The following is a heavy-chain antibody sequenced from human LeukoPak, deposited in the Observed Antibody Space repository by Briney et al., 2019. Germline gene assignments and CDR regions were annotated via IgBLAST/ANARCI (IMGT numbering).Heavy chain of an antibody. V-gene: IGHV3-7*01. CDR1: GFTFSSYW. CDR3: ASEGLDSSGWTD. J-gene: IGHJ4*02. Sequence: GGSLRLSCAASGFTFSSYWMSWVRQAPGKGLEWVANIKQDGSEKYYADSVKGRFTISKDNANNSLYLQMNSLRAEDTAVYYCASEGLDSSGWTDWGQGTLVTVSS. CDR2: IKQDGSEK. D-gene: IGHD6-25*01.